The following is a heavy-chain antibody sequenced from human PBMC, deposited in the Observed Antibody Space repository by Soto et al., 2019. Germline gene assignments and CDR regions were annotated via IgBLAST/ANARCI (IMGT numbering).Heavy chain of an antibody. J-gene: IGHJ6*03. CDR2: ISSNGGST. CDR3: ARDRWFGVRGVNYYCMDV. Sequence: GGSLRLSCAASGFTFSSYAMHWVRQAPGKGLEYVSAISSNGGSTYYANSVKGRFTISRDNSKNTLYLQMGSLRAEDMAVYYCARDRWFGVRGVNYYCMDVWGKGTTVTVSS. D-gene: IGHD3-10*01. CDR1: GFTFSSYA. V-gene: IGHV3-64*01.